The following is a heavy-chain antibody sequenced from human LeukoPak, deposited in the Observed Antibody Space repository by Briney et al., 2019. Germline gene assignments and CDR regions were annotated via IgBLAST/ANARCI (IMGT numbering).Heavy chain of an antibody. Sequence: PSETLSLTCAVYGGSFSGYYWSWVRQPPGKGLEWIGEINHSGSTNYNPSLKSRVTMSVDTSSNQFSLKLSSLTAADTAVYYCARKGYCGGDCYGAEDYWGQGSLVIVSS. CDR1: GGSFSGYY. D-gene: IGHD2-21*02. V-gene: IGHV4-34*01. J-gene: IGHJ4*02. CDR2: INHSGST. CDR3: ARKGYCGGDCYGAEDY.